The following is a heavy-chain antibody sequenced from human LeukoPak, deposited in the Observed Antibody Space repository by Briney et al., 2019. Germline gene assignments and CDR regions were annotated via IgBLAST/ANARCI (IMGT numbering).Heavy chain of an antibody. CDR3: ARAKGIAAADPFDY. CDR2: IYYSGST. J-gene: IGHJ4*02. V-gene: IGHV4-59*08. Sequence: SETLSLTCTVSGGSISGYYWSWIRQPPGKGLEWIGYIYYSGSTYYNPSLKSRVTISVDTSKNQFSLKLSSVTAADTAVYYCARAKGIAAADPFDYWGQGTLVTVSS. D-gene: IGHD6-13*01. CDR1: GGSISGYY.